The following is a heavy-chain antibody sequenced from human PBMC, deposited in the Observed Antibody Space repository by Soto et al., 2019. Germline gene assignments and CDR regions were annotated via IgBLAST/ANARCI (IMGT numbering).Heavy chain of an antibody. D-gene: IGHD6-6*01. CDR3: AIGLGSMAGYYYYMDV. CDR2: IKKDGSEK. CDR1: GFTFSRNW. J-gene: IGHJ6*03. Sequence: EVQLVESGGDLVQPGGSLRLSCAASGFTFSRNWMSWVRQAPGKGLEGVANIKKDGSEKYYVDSVRGRITTSRDNAKNSLYLQMNSLRVEDTAVYYCAIGLGSMAGYYYYMDVWGKGTTVTVSS. V-gene: IGHV3-7*01.